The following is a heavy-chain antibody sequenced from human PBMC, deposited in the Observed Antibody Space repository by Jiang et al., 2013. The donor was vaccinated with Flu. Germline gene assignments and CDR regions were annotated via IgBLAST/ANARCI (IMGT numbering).Heavy chain of an antibody. CDR1: GGYINSGDYY. CDR3: ARELGGYCSGPNCPSAGSFDEFDI. V-gene: IGHV4-30-2*05. J-gene: IGHJ3*02. D-gene: IGHD2-15*01. Sequence: SGSGLVKPSQTLSLTCAVSGGYINSGDYYWSWIRQPPGKGLEWIGYIHHGGNTYFNPSLRSRVTMSVDTFKNQFSLKLTSVTAADTAVYFCARELGGYCSGPNCPSAGSFDEFDIWGQGTSVIVSS. CDR2: IHHGGNT.